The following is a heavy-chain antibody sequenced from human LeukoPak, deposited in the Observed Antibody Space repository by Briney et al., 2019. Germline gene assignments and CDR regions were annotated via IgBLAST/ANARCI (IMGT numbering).Heavy chain of an antibody. CDR3: ARVGQQLGQDYYYYYGVDV. J-gene: IGHJ6*02. V-gene: IGHV1-18*01. CDR2: ISAYNGNT. Sequence: ASVKVSCKASGYTFTSYGISWVRQAPGQGLEWMGWISAYNGNTNYAQKLQGRVTMTTDTSTSTAYMELRSLRSDDTAVYYCARVGQQLGQDYYYYYGVDVWGQGTTVTVSS. D-gene: IGHD6-13*01. CDR1: GYTFTSYG.